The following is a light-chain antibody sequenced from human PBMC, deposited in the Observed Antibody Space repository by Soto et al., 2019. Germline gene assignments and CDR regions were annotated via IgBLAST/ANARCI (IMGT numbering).Light chain of an antibody. CDR3: QQYANWPPHT. V-gene: IGKV3D-15*01. J-gene: IGKJ2*01. CDR2: GAS. Sequence: EIVMTQSPATLSASPGERATLSCRASLRVSTNLAWYQQKPGQAPRLLIYGASTRASGIPARFSGSGSATEFTLTISSLQSEDFAVSYCQQYANWPPHTFGQGTRLEIK. CDR1: LRVSTN.